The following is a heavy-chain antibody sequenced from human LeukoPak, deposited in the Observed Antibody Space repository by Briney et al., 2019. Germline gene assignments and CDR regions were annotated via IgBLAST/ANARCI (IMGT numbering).Heavy chain of an antibody. CDR3: AVRYSGSWYLFDY. Sequence: QAGGSQRLSCAASGFTFSSYWMHWVRHAPGKGLVWVSRIKSDGTSTSYADSVKGRFTVSRDIAKNTLFLQMNSLRAEDTAVYYCAVRYSGSWYLFDYWGQGTLVTVSS. J-gene: IGHJ4*02. D-gene: IGHD6-13*01. V-gene: IGHV3-74*01. CDR2: IKSDGTST. CDR1: GFTFSSYW.